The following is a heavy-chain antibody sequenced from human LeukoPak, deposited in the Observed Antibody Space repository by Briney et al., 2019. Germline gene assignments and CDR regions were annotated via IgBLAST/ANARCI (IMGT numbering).Heavy chain of an antibody. Sequence: GASVKVSCKASGYTFSSFYLHWVRQAPGQGLEWMGWINPNSGGTNYAQKFQGRVTMTRDTSISTAYMELSRLRSDDTAVYYCARDRMTTRAQEFDYWGQGTLVTVSS. CDR3: ARDRMTTRAQEFDY. V-gene: IGHV1-2*02. CDR1: GYTFSSFY. J-gene: IGHJ4*02. D-gene: IGHD4-17*01. CDR2: INPNSGGT.